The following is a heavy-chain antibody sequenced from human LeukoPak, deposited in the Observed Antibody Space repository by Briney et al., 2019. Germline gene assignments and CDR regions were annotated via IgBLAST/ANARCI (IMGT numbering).Heavy chain of an antibody. CDR3: ARYYCSSTICSHFDY. D-gene: IGHD2-2*01. CDR1: GGSISSYY. J-gene: IGHJ4*02. CDR2: IYYSGNT. Sequence: SETLSLTCTASGGSISSYYWSWIRQPPGKGLEWIGYIYYSGNTNYNPSLKSRVTISVDTSKNQFSLKLSSVTAADTAVYYCARYYCSSTICSHFDYWGQGTLVTVSS. V-gene: IGHV4-59*01.